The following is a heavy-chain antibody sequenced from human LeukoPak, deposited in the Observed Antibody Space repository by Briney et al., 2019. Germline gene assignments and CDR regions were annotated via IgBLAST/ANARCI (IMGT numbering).Heavy chain of an antibody. CDR2: IKHSGNT. CDR1: GGSFSGYY. CDR3: ARGIVIGGTYVDS. J-gene: IGHJ4*02. Sequence: SETLSLTCAVYGGSFSGYYWSWIRQPPGKGLEWIGEIKHSGNTNYNPSLKSRVTISVDTSKNQFSLKLTSVAAADTAVYYCARGIVIGGTYVDSWGQGTLVTVSS. D-gene: IGHD2-15*01. V-gene: IGHV4-34*01.